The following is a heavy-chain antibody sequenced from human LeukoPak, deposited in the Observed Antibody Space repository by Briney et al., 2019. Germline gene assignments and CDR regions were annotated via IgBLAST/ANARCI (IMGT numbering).Heavy chain of an antibody. D-gene: IGHD5-24*01. CDR3: ARGKRWLQSY. Sequence: PSETLSLTCAVYGGSFSGYYWSWIRQPPGKGLEWIGEINHSGSTNYNPSLKSRVTISVDTSKIQFSLKLSSVTAADTAVYYCARGKRWLQSYWGQGTLVTVSS. J-gene: IGHJ4*02. V-gene: IGHV4-34*01. CDR1: GGSFSGYY. CDR2: INHSGST.